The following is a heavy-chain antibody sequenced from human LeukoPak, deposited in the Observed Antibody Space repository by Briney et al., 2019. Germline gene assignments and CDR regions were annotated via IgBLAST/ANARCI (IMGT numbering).Heavy chain of an antibody. CDR1: GFTFSSYA. CDR3: ASELGYYYMDV. Sequence: GGSLRLSCAASGFTFSSYAMHWVRQAPGKGLEWVAVISYDGSNKYYADSVKGRFTISRDNSKNTLYLQMNSLRTEDTAVYYCASELGYYYMDVWGKGTTVTVSS. J-gene: IGHJ6*03. V-gene: IGHV3-30-3*01. D-gene: IGHD7-27*01. CDR2: ISYDGSNK.